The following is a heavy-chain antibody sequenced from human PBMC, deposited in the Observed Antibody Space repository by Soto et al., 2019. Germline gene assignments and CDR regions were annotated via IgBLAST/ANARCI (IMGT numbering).Heavy chain of an antibody. V-gene: IGHV6-1*01. CDR2: TYYRSKWYN. CDR3: ARDPAYGMDV. CDR1: GDSVSSNIAA. J-gene: IGHJ6*02. Sequence: QTLSLTCFVSGDSVSSNIAAWNWIXQSPSRGLEWLGRTYYRSKWYNDYAVSVKSRITINPDTSKNQFSLQLNSVTPEDTAVYYCARDPAYGMDVWGQGTTVTVSS. D-gene: IGHD2-2*01.